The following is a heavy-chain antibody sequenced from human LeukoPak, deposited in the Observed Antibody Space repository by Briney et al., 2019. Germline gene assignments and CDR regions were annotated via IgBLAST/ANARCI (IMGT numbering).Heavy chain of an antibody. Sequence: SVKVSCKASGGTFSSYAISWVRQAPGQGLEWMGGIIPIFGTANYAQKFQGRVTITADESTSTAYMELSSLRSEDTAVYYCARDLVGRDYYDSSGPLDAFDIWGRGTMVTVSS. CDR3: ARDLVGRDYYDSSGPLDAFDI. CDR2: IIPIFGTA. V-gene: IGHV1-69*13. CDR1: GGTFSSYA. D-gene: IGHD3-22*01. J-gene: IGHJ3*02.